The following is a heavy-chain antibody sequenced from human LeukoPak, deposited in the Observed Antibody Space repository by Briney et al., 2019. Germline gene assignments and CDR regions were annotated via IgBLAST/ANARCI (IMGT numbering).Heavy chain of an antibody. D-gene: IGHD3-22*01. J-gene: IGHJ4*02. CDR3: ASNPDYYDSSGYYSLCY. CDR1: GGTFSSYA. Sequence: SVKVSCKASGGTFSSYAISWVRQAPGQRLEWMGRIIPILGIANYAQKFQGRVTITADKSTSTAYMELSSLRSEDTAVYYCASNPDYYDSSGYYSLCYWGQGTLVTVSS. CDR2: IIPILGIA. V-gene: IGHV1-69*04.